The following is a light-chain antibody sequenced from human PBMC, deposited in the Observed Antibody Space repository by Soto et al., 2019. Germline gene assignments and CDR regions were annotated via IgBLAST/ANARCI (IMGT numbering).Light chain of an antibody. CDR2: DVS. Sequence: VLAQPASVSGSPGQSITISCTGTSSDVGGYNYVSWYQQHPGKAPKLIISDVSNRPSGVSNRFSGSKSGNTASLTISGLQAEDEADYYCSSYTSSSTRVFGGGTKLTVL. CDR3: SSYTSSSTRV. V-gene: IGLV2-14*03. CDR1: SSDVGGYNY. J-gene: IGLJ3*02.